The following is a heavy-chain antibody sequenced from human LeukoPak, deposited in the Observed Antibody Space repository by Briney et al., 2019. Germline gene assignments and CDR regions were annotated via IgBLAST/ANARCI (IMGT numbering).Heavy chain of an antibody. CDR3: ARSYYDFWSGYHGDYYYMDV. V-gene: IGHV1-8*01. CDR1: GYTFTSYD. D-gene: IGHD3-3*01. Sequence: GASVKVSCKASGYTFTSYDVNWVRQATGQGLEWMGWVNPNSGHTGYAQKFQGRVTMTTNTSISTAYMELSSLRSEDTAVYYCARSYYDFWSGYHGDYYYMDVWGKGTTVTVSS. CDR2: VNPNSGHT. J-gene: IGHJ6*03.